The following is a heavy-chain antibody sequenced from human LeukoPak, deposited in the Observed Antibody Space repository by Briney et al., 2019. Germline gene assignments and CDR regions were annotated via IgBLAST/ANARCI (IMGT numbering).Heavy chain of an antibody. Sequence: GGSLRLTCAASGFTFSSYAMSWVRQAPRKGLEWVSSISGSGGSTYYADSVKGRFTISRDNSKNTLYLQMNSLRAEDTAVYYCAKDTTVNYYYYMDVWGKGTTVTVSS. J-gene: IGHJ6*03. V-gene: IGHV3-23*01. CDR3: AKDTTVNYYYYMDV. D-gene: IGHD4-11*01. CDR1: GFTFSSYA. CDR2: ISGSGGST.